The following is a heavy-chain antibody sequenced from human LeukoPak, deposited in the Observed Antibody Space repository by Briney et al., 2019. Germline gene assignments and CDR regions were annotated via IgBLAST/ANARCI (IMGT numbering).Heavy chain of an antibody. CDR2: IYHSGST. V-gene: IGHV4-38-2*02. CDR1: GYSISSGYY. CDR3: ARVYGSGWYPDAFDI. D-gene: IGHD6-19*01. J-gene: IGHJ3*02. Sequence: SETLSLTCTVSGYSISSGYYWGWIRQPPGKGPEWIGSIYHSGSTYYNPSLKSRVTISVDTSKNQFSLKLSSVTAADTAVYYCARVYGSGWYPDAFDIWGQGTMVTVSS.